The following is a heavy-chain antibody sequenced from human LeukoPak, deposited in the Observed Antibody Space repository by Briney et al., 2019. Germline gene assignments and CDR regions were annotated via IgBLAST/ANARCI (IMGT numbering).Heavy chain of an antibody. D-gene: IGHD2-15*01. Sequence: SETLSLTCAVSDFSISNPYYWGWVRQPPGKGLEWIGEINHSGSTNYNPSLKSRVTISVDTSKNQFSLKLSSVTAADTAVYYCARALGYCSGGSCYDNYYYMDVWGKGTTVTVSS. CDR3: ARALGYCSGGSCYDNYYYMDV. J-gene: IGHJ6*03. CDR1: DFSISNPYY. V-gene: IGHV4-34*01. CDR2: INHSGST.